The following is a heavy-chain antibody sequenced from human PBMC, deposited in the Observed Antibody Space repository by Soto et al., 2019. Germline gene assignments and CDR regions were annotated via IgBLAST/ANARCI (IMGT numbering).Heavy chain of an antibody. CDR2: VNPNTGGT. J-gene: IGHJ4*02. CDR1: GYTFTDYY. D-gene: IGHD6-19*01. CDR3: ARGASSALLYSRGRLEF. Sequence: QVQLVQSGAEVKKPGASVKVSCKASGYTFTDYYIRWGRQAPGEGLEGLGWVNPNTGGTNYEQKFKGWSTMTRDTSVSSANMEANRLRSDDTAVYYVARGASSALLYSRGRLEFWGQGTLVTVSS. V-gene: IGHV1-2*04.